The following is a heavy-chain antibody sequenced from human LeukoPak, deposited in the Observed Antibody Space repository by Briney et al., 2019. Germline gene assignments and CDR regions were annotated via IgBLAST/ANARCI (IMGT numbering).Heavy chain of an antibody. J-gene: IGHJ4*02. CDR2: IYYSGST. CDR3: ARDYYDSRGYYYADY. CDR1: GGSISSGGYY. Sequence: SQTLSLTCTVSGGSISSGGYYWSWIRQHPGKGLEWIGYIYYSGSTYYNPSLKSRVTISVDTSKNQFSLKLNSVTAADTAVYYCARDYYDSRGYYYADYWGQGTLVTVSS. D-gene: IGHD3-22*01. V-gene: IGHV4-31*03.